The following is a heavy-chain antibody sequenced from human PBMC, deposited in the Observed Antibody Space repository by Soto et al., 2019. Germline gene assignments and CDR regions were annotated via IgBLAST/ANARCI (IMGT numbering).Heavy chain of an antibody. CDR1: GGSLTDYY. CDR3: AGGNHYYGMDV. Sequence: QVQLQQWGAGLLKPSETLSLTCAVYGGSLTDYYWTRVRQPPGKGLEWIGETSHSGATNYHPSLKSQVTKTEDTSKNQVFLKVTSVAAADTAVFYGAGGNHYYGMDVWGQGTTVTVSS. J-gene: IGHJ6*02. V-gene: IGHV4-34*01. CDR2: TSHSGAT.